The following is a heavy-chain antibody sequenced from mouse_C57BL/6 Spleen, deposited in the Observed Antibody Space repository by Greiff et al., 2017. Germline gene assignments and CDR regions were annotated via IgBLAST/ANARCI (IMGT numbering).Heavy chain of an antibody. Sequence: VQLQQPGAELVKPGASVKLSCKASGYTFTSYWMQWVKQRPGQGLEWIGEIDPSASYTNYNQKFKGKATLTVDTSSSTAYMQLSSLTSEDSAVYYCAIVVAYYFDYWGQGTTLTVSS. V-gene: IGHV1-50*01. CDR3: AIVVAYYFDY. J-gene: IGHJ2*01. CDR1: GYTFTSYW. D-gene: IGHD1-1*01. CDR2: IDPSASYT.